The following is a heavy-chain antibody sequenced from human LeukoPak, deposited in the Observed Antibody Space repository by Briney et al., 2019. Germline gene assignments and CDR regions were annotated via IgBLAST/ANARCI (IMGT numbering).Heavy chain of an antibody. D-gene: IGHD3-10*01. Sequence: GGSLRLSCAASGFTFGTYDMSWVRQAPGKGLEWVSGISGSGSSTYSADSVKGRFTISRDNSKNTLYLQMDSLRAEDAAVYYCARERYYGSGSVGFDYWGQGTLVTVSS. CDR2: ISGSGSST. J-gene: IGHJ4*02. CDR1: GFTFGTYD. CDR3: ARERYYGSGSVGFDY. V-gene: IGHV3-23*01.